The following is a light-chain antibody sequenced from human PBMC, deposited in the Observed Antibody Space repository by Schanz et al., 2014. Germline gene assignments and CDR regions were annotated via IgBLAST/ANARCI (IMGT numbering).Light chain of an antibody. Sequence: QSALTQPPSASGSPGQSVTISCTGTSSDVGGYNYVSWYQQHPGKAPKLMIYEVSKRPSGVPDRFSGSKSGTSASLAISGLQSEDEAGYYCVAWDDSLDGWAFGGGTKVTVL. CDR1: SSDVGGYNY. J-gene: IGLJ3*02. CDR3: VAWDDSLDGWA. V-gene: IGLV2-8*01. CDR2: EVS.